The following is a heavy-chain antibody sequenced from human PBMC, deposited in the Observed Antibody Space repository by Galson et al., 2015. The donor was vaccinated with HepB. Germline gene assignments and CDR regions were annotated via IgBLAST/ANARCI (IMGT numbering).Heavy chain of an antibody. Sequence: SLRLSCAASGFTFSSYSMNWVRQAPGKGLEWVSSISSSSSYIYYADSVKGRFTISRDNAKNSLYLQMNSLRAEDTAVYYCARDNEEWLGPYYFDYWGQGTLVTVSS. CDR3: ARDNEEWLGPYYFDY. CDR2: ISSSSSYI. D-gene: IGHD6-19*01. J-gene: IGHJ4*02. V-gene: IGHV3-21*01. CDR1: GFTFSSYS.